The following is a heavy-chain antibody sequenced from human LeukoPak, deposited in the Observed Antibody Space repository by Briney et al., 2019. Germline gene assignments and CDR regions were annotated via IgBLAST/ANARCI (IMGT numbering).Heavy chain of an antibody. D-gene: IGHD2-2*01. CDR1: GYTFTGYY. CDR2: INPNSGGT. J-gene: IGHJ4*02. Sequence: RASVKVSCKASGYTFTGYYMHWVRQAPGQGLEWMGRINPNSGGTNYAQKFQGRVTMTRDTSISTAYMELSRLRSDDTAVYYCARDRPYCSSTSCYYYFDYWGQGTLVTVSS. CDR3: ARDRPYCSSTSCYYYFDY. V-gene: IGHV1-2*06.